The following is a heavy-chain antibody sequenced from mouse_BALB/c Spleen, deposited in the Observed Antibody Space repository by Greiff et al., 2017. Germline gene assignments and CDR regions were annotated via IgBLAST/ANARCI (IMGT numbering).Heavy chain of an antibody. V-gene: IGHV2-5-1*01. CDR3: AKYYYRYDGAMDY. CDR2: IWRGGST. J-gene: IGHJ4*01. Sequence: QVQLQQSGPSLVQPSQSLSITCTVSGFSLTSYGVHWVRQSPGKGLEWLGVIWRGGSTDYNAAFMSRLSITKDNSKSQVFFKMNSLQADDTAIYYCAKYYYRYDGAMDYWGQGTSVTVSS. D-gene: IGHD2-14*01. CDR1: GFSLTSYG.